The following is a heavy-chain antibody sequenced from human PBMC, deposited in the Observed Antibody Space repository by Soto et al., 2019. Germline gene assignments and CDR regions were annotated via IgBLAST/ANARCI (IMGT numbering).Heavy chain of an antibody. CDR2: IYYSGST. D-gene: IGHD3-10*01. Sequence: SETLSLTCTVSGGSISSYYWGWIRQPPGKGLEWIGYIYYSGSTNYNPSLKSRVTISVDTSKNQFSLKLSSATAADTAVYYCARVGGFGATTIDYWGQGTLVTVSS. CDR3: ARVGGFGATTIDY. CDR1: GGSISSYY. V-gene: IGHV4-59*01. J-gene: IGHJ4*02.